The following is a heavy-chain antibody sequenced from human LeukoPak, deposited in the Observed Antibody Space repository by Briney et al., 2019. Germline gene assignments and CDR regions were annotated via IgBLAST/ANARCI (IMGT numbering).Heavy chain of an antibody. CDR3: ARITMIVVVRYMDDAFDI. D-gene: IGHD3-22*01. CDR2: INSDGSST. Sequence: GGSLRLSCAASGFTFSSYWMHWVRQAPGKGLVWASRINSDGSSTSYADSVKGRFTISRDNAKNTLYLQMNSLRAEDTAVYYCARITMIVVVRYMDDAFDIWGQGTMVTVSS. CDR1: GFTFSSYW. V-gene: IGHV3-74*01. J-gene: IGHJ3*02.